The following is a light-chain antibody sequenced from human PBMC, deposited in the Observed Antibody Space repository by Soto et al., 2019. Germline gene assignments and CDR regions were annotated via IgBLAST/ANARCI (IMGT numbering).Light chain of an antibody. V-gene: IGLV2-8*01. J-gene: IGLJ1*01. CDR2: EVN. CDR3: SSSAGSNHV. Sequence: QSALTQPPSASGSPGQSVTISCTGTSSDVGGYNSVSWYQQHPGKAPKLMIYEVNKRPSGVPDRFSGSKSGNTASLTVSGLQAEDEADYYCSSSAGSNHVFGPGTKVTVL. CDR1: SSDVGGYNS.